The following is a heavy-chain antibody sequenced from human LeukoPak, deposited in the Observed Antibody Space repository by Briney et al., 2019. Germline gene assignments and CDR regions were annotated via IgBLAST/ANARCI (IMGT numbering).Heavy chain of an antibody. CDR2: INSDGSST. J-gene: IGHJ4*02. Sequence: PGGSLRLSCAASGFTFSSYWMHWVRQAPGKGLVWVSRINSDGSSTSYADSVKGRFTISRDNAKNSLYLHMNSLRVEDTAVYYCGRGPPYGSRSDYFDYWGQGTLVTVSS. CDR1: GFTFSSYW. D-gene: IGHD3-10*01. V-gene: IGHV3-74*01. CDR3: GRGPPYGSRSDYFDY.